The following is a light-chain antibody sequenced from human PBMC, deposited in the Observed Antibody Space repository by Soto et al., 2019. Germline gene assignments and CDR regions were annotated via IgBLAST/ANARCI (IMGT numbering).Light chain of an antibody. CDR1: QTIGRNY. CDR3: QQYASSPLLT. J-gene: IGKJ4*01. V-gene: IGKV3-20*01. Sequence: EIVLTQSPGTLSLSPVETATLSCMASQTIGRNYLAWYQQKPGQAPRLLIFGTFTRATGIPDRFSGSGSGTDFTLSISRLEPEDFAVYYCQQYASSPLLTFGGGTKVDIK. CDR2: GTF.